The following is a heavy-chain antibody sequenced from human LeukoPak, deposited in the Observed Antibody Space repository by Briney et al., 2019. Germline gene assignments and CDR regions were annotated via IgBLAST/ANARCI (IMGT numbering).Heavy chain of an antibody. D-gene: IGHD2-2*01. J-gene: IGHJ4*02. V-gene: IGHV3-23*01. Sequence: GESLKISCAASGFTFSSYSMSWVRQAPGKGLGWVSGISGSGGRTHYADSVKGRFTISRDNSKNTLYLQMNSLRVEDTAVYYCAKDPGYQVVYCFDYWGQGTLVSVSS. CDR3: AKDPGYQVVYCFDY. CDR1: GFTFSSYS. CDR2: ISGSGGRT.